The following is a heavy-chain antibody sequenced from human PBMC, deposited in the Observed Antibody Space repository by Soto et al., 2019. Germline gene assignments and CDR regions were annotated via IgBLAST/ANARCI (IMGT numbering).Heavy chain of an antibody. CDR2: ISGSGGST. D-gene: IGHD3-9*01. CDR3: AKDSELRYFDWSYCFDY. V-gene: IGHV3-23*01. J-gene: IGHJ4*02. CDR1: GFTFSSYA. Sequence: PGGSLRLSCAASGFTFSSYAMSWVRQAPGKGLEWVSAISGSGGSTYYADSVKGRFTISRDNSKNTLYLQMISLRAEDTAVYYCAKDSELRYFDWSYCFDYWGQGTLVTVS.